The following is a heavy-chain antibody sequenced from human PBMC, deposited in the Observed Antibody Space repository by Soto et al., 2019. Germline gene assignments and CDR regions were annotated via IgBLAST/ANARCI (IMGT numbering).Heavy chain of an antibody. Sequence: QVQLQQSGPGLVKPSGTLSLTCAVSGDSISSTFWWTWVRQPPGKGLEWIGEVYHSGSTSYNPSLVRRVTKPVDKPNNQLSLHLRSMTGADTAVYYCATRPPPIVVTLLPLPSWGQGTPVTVSS. CDR2: VYHSGST. V-gene: IGHV4-4*02. CDR1: GDSISSTFW. CDR3: ATRPPPIVVTLLPLPS. D-gene: IGHD2-15*01. J-gene: IGHJ5*02.